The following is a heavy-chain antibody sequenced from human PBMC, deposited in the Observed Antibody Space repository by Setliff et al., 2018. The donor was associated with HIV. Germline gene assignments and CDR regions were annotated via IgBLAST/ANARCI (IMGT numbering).Heavy chain of an antibody. CDR3: ARGINWFAPFDY. CDR1: GGTFSSYA. Sequence: SVKVSCKTSGGTFSSYAISWVRQAPGQGLEWMGGIIPMFDAPNYAQKFQGRVTMTRDTSTSTVYMELSSLRSEDTAVYYCARGINWFAPFDYWGQGTLVTVSS. D-gene: IGHD1-1*01. CDR2: IIPMFDAP. J-gene: IGHJ4*01. V-gene: IGHV1-69*05.